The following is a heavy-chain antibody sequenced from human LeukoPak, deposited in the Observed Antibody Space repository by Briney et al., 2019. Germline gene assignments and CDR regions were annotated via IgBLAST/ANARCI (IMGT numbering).Heavy chain of an antibody. V-gene: IGHV3-74*01. CDR2: INSDGSST. CDR3: STGSGHAFDI. Sequence: PGGPLRLSCAASGFTFSSYCMHWVRQAPGKGLVWVSRINSDGSSTSYADSVKGRFTISRDNAKNTLYVQMKSLRAEDTAVYYCSTGSGHAFDIWGRGTMVTVSS. CDR1: GFTFSSYC. D-gene: IGHD3-10*01. J-gene: IGHJ3*02.